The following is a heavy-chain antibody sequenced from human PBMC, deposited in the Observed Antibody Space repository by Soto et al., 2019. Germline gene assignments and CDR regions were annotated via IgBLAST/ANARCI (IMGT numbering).Heavy chain of an antibody. V-gene: IGHV4-39*01. CDR2: VYYGGAIFYSGNI. J-gene: IGHJ3*02. Sequence: PSETLSLTCTVSGDSISSSNSHWGWTRQPPGKGLEYIGSVYYGGAIFYSGNIYYNPSLKSRVTISADTSKNQFSLRLSSVTAADTGVYYCVRYDRINMKPYSPEGFYIWGQGTMVTVSS. D-gene: IGHD3-3*02. CDR3: VRYDRINMKPYSPEGFYI. CDR1: GDSISSSNSH.